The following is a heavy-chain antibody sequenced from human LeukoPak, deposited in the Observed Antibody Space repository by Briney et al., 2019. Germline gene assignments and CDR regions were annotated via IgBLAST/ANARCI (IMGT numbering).Heavy chain of an antibody. J-gene: IGHJ3*02. CDR2: ISGDGGST. V-gene: IGHV3-43*02. Sequence: GGSLRLSCAASGFTFDDYAMHWVRQAPGKGLEWVSLISGDGGSTYYADSVKGRFTISRDNSKNSLYLQMNSLRTEDTALYYCAIPLSTIDAFHIWGQGTMVTVSS. CDR1: GFTFDDYA. CDR3: AIPLSTIDAFHI.